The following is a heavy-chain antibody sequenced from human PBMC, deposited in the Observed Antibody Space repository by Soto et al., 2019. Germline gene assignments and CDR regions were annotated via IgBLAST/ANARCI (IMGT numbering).Heavy chain of an antibody. D-gene: IGHD2-2*01. V-gene: IGHV1-3*01. Sequence: ASVKVSCKASGYTFTSYAMHWVRQAPGQRLEWMGWINAGNGNTKYSQKFQGRVTITRDTSASTAYMELSSLRSEDTAVYYCARAYRDIVVVPAAMPLDYWGQGTLVTVSS. CDR2: INAGNGNT. CDR1: GYTFTSYA. J-gene: IGHJ4*02. CDR3: ARAYRDIVVVPAAMPLDY.